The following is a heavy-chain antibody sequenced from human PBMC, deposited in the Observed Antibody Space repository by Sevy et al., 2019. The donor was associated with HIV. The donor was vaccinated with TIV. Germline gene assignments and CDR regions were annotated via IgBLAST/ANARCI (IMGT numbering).Heavy chain of an antibody. Sequence: ASVKVSCKASGGTFSSYAISWVRHAPGQGLEWMGRIIPIFRTANYAQKFQGRVTITADESTSTAYMELSSLRSEDTAVYYCARDRRLEVTPPYYYYMDVWGKGTTVTVSS. V-gene: IGHV1-69*13. CDR1: GGTFSSYA. CDR2: IIPIFRTA. J-gene: IGHJ6*03. CDR3: ARDRRLEVTPPYYYYMDV. D-gene: IGHD3-3*01.